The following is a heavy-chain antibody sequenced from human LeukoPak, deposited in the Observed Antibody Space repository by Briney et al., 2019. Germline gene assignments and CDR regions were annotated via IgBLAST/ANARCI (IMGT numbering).Heavy chain of an antibody. CDR1: GFTVSANY. J-gene: IGHJ4*02. CDR2: IYSDGTT. V-gene: IGHV3-53*01. CDR3: ARDSSSFPNYFDY. Sequence: AGGSLRLSCAASGFTVSANYMSWVRQAPGKGLEWVSLIYSDGTTFYADSVKGRFAISTDNSKNTLYLQMSSLRAEDTAVYYCARDSSSFPNYFDYWGQGTLITVSS. D-gene: IGHD3-3*02.